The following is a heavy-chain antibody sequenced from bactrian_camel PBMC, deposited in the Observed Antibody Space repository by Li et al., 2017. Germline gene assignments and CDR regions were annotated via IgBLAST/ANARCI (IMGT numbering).Heavy chain of an antibody. J-gene: IGHJ4*01. D-gene: IGHD1*01. CDR2: IWPGDTRK. Sequence: QLVESGGGSVQTGGSLRLSCAPSGLSVSDFSMAWFRQAPGKEREGVAAIWPGDTRKYYADSVKGRFTISQDHPKNTVYLQMNNLKPEDTAVYYCLRAAEGGGARDRPGTQVTVS. CDR1: GLSVSDFS. V-gene: IGHV3S25*01.